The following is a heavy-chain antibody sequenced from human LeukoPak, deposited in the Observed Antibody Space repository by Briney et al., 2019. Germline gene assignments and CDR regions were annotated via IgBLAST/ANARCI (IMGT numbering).Heavy chain of an antibody. J-gene: IGHJ4*02. CDR3: AKYGSGWSHFDY. V-gene: IGHV3-23*01. D-gene: IGHD6-19*01. Sequence: GGSLRLSCAASGFTFSSYAMSWVRQAPGKGLEWVSTLDNGGGVTYYADSVKGRFTISRENSKNTLSLQMDSLRAEDTAVYYCAKYGSGWSHFDYSGQGTLVTVSS. CDR2: LDNGGGVT. CDR1: GFTFSSYA.